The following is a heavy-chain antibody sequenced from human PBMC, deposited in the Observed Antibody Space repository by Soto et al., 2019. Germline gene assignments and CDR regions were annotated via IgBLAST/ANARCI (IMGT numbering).Heavy chain of an antibody. D-gene: IGHD5-18*01. J-gene: IGHJ6*02. CDR3: ARGDTAIVRKGLDV. CDR1: GDTFTSHW. CDR2: IYPADSDT. V-gene: IGHV5-51*01. Sequence: GESLKISCKGSGDTFTSHWIAWVRQMPGKGLELMVLIYPADSDTRYSPSFEGQVTISVDKSISTAYLQWSSLKASDSAMYYCARGDTAIVRKGLDVWGQGTPVNVSS.